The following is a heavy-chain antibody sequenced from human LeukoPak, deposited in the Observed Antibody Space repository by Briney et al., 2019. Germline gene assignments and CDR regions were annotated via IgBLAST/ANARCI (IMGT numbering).Heavy chain of an antibody. CDR1: GFSLDTSGMC. CDR3: ARMVRGVFYYYYYMDV. J-gene: IGHJ6*03. V-gene: IGHV2-70*11. D-gene: IGHD3-10*01. CDR2: IDWDDDK. Sequence: SGPTLVNPTQTLTLTCTFSGFSLDTSGMCVSWIRQPPGKALEWLARIDWDDDKYYSTSLKTRLTISKDTSKNQVVLTMTNMDPVDTATYYCARMVRGVFYYYYYMDVWGKGTTVTISS.